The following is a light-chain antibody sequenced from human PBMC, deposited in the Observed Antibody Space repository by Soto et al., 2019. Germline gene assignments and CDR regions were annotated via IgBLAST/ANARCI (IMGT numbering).Light chain of an antibody. CDR1: SSNIGAGYD. CDR3: QSYDSSLSGYV. V-gene: IGLV1-40*01. Sequence: QSVLTQPPSVSGAPGQRVTLSCTGSSSNIGAGYDVHWYQQLPGTAPKLVIYGNSNRPSGVPDRFSGSKSGTSASLAITGLQAEDEADYYCQSYDSSLSGYVFGTGTKVTV. J-gene: IGLJ1*01. CDR2: GNS.